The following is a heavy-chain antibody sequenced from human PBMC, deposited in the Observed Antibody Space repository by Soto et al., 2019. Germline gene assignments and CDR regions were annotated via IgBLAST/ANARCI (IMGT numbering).Heavy chain of an antibody. Sequence: QVQLQESGPGLVKPSQTLSLTCTVSGGSISSGGYYWSWIRQHPGKGLEWIGYIYYSGSTYYNPSLRCRVTIAVDTSKNQCALKLSSVTAADTAVYYCARVRSGWSFDYWGQGTLVTVSS. CDR2: IYYSGST. CDR1: GGSISSGGYY. J-gene: IGHJ4*02. CDR3: ARVRSGWSFDY. V-gene: IGHV4-31*03. D-gene: IGHD6-19*01.